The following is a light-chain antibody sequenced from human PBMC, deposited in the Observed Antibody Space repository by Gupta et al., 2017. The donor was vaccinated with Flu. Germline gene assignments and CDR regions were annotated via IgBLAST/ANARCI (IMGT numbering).Light chain of an antibody. J-gene: IGLJ2*01. V-gene: IGLV3-1*01. CDR2: QDN. CDR1: KLGDKY. Sequence: SYELTQPPAVSVSPGQTATITCSGEKLGDKYASWYQQKPGQSPVLVIFQDNKRPSGIPERFSGCNSGTIATLTISGTQAMDEDDYYCQAWDSNTCAFGGGTKLTVL. CDR3: QAWDSNTCA.